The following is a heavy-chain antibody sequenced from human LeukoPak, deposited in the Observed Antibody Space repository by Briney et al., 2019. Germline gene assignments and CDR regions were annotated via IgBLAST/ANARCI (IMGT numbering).Heavy chain of an antibody. J-gene: IGHJ4*02. CDR1: GYTLTELS. Sequence: ASVKVSCKVSGYTLTELSMHWVRQTPGKGLEWMGGFDREDAETVYAQKFQGRVTMSEDTSTDTAYMELSSLRSEDTAVSYCATGAQLYSGDYYHDYRGQGTLVTVSS. CDR2: FDREDAET. V-gene: IGHV1-24*01. CDR3: ATGAQLYSGDYYHDY. D-gene: IGHD1-26*01.